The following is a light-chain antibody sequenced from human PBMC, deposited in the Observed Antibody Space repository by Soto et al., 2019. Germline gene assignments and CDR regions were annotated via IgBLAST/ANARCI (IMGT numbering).Light chain of an antibody. CDR3: QQRNTWPIT. CDR2: DAS. J-gene: IGKJ5*01. Sequence: EIVLTQSPATLSLSPGERATLSCRASHSVGFFLAWYQQQHGQPPRLXMYDASNRATGIPARFSGSGAGTEFTLTISSLEPEDFAIDYCQQRNTWPITFGQGTRLEIK. V-gene: IGKV3-11*01. CDR1: HSVGFF.